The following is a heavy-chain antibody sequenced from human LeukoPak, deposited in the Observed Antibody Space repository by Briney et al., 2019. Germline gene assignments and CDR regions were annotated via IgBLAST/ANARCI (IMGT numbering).Heavy chain of an antibody. Sequence: RSGGSLRLSCAASGFTFSSYWMSWVRQAPGKGLEWVANIKQDGSEKYYVDSVKGRFTISRDNAKNSLYLQMNSLRAEDTAVYYCARDGYHYYGSGTYFGYYYMDVWGKGTTVTVSS. V-gene: IGHV3-7*01. CDR3: ARDGYHYYGSGTYFGYYYMDV. D-gene: IGHD3-10*01. J-gene: IGHJ6*03. CDR1: GFTFSSYW. CDR2: IKQDGSEK.